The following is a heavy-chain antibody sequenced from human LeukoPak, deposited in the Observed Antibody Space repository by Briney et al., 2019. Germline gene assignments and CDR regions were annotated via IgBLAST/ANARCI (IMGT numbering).Heavy chain of an antibody. V-gene: IGHV4-4*07. CDR1: SGSINSYY. D-gene: IGHD3-16*01. J-gene: IGHJ4*02. CDR2: IYTTCNT. CDR3: ARHGYTASHYFLDY. Sequence: SETLSLTCTVSSGSINSYYWGWVRQPAGRGLEWIGRIYTTCNTHYNPSLKSRLTMSIATSRRQFSLNLTSVTAADTAIYYCARHGYTASHYFLDYWSQGTLVTVSS.